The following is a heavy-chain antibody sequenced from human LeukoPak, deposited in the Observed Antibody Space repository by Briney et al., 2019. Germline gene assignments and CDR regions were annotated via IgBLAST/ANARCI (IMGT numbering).Heavy chain of an antibody. CDR1: GGSISSYY. CDR2: IYYTGAT. CDR3: ARAGYSYGTGYYFDY. Sequence: RASETLSLTCTVSGGSISSYYWSWIRLPPGKGLEWIGYIYYTGATYYNPSLKSRVTISLDTSKNQFSPKLSSVTAADAAVYYCARAGYSYGTGYYFDYWGQGALVTVSS. J-gene: IGHJ4*02. D-gene: IGHD5-18*01. V-gene: IGHV4-59*01.